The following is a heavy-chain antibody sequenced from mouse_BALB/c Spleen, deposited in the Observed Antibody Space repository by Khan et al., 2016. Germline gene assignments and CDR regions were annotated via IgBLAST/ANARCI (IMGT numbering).Heavy chain of an antibody. CDR1: GYTFTDYA. Sequence: QVQLKQSGAELVRPGVSVKISCKGSGYTFTDYAIHWVKQSHATSLEWIGVINSYYGDAKYNQKFKGKATLTVDKSSSTAYLDLARLTSEDSAIDYCTRRLTGNAVDYWGQGTAVTVSS. CDR3: TRRLTGNAVDY. V-gene: IGHV1S137*01. CDR2: INSYYGDA. D-gene: IGHD4-1*01. J-gene: IGHJ4*01.